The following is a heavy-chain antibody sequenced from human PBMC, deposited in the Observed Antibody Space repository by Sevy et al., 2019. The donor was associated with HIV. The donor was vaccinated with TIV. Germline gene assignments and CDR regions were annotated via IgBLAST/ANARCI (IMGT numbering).Heavy chain of an antibody. V-gene: IGHV3-48*02. J-gene: IGHJ4*02. Sequence: GGSLRLSCATSGFTFSSYSMNWVRQAPGKGLEWISYISTSSTVYYADSAKGRFTISRDNAKNSLYLQMNSLRDEDTAVYYCARDPDVDTAMVVDYWGQGTLVTVSS. CDR3: ARDPDVDTAMVVDY. CDR2: ISTSSTV. D-gene: IGHD5-18*01. CDR1: GFTFSSYS.